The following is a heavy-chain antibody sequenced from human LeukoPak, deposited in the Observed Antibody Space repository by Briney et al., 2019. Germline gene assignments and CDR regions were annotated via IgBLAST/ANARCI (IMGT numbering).Heavy chain of an antibody. Sequence: SETLSLTCTVSGGSISNSYWSWVRQPPGRGLEWIGYIYYSGSTNYNPSLKSRVTISVETSKNQFSLKLSSVTAADTAVYYCARDRLSDDFWSGYYKPHGDSWYFDLWGRGTLVLSPQ. CDR1: GGSISNSY. CDR2: IYYSGST. D-gene: IGHD3-3*01. V-gene: IGHV4-59*01. J-gene: IGHJ2*01. CDR3: ARDRLSDDFWSGYYKPHGDSWYFDL.